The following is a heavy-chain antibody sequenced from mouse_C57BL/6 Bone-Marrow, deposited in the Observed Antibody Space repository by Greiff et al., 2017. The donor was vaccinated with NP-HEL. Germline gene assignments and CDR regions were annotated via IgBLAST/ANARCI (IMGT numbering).Heavy chain of an antibody. V-gene: IGHV1-55*01. J-gene: IGHJ4*01. Sequence: VQLQQPGAELVKPGASVKMSCKASGYTFTSYWITWVKQRPGQGLEWIGDIYPGSGSTNYNEKFKSKATLTVDTSSSTAYMQLSSLTSEDSAVYYCAKGVPIDGYYGDYYAMDYWGQGTSVTVSS. D-gene: IGHD2-3*01. CDR1: GYTFTSYW. CDR2: IYPGSGST. CDR3: AKGVPIDGYYGDYYAMDY.